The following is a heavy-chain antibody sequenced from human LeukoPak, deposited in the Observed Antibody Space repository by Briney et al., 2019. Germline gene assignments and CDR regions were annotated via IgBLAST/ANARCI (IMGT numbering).Heavy chain of an antibody. CDR3: ARPTSPLELHFYYYMDV. V-gene: IGHV3-21*01. CDR2: ISSTTSYI. Sequence: GGSLRLSCAASGFTFSSYSMSWVRQAPGKGLEWVSSISSTTSYIYYADSVKGRFTISRDNAKNSLYLQMNSLRAEDTAVYYCARPTSPLELHFYYYMDVWGKGTTVTVSS. D-gene: IGHD1-7*01. CDR1: GFTFSSYS. J-gene: IGHJ6*03.